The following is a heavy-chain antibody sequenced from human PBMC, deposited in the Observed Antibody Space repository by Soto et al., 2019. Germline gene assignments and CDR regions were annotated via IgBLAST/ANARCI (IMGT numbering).Heavy chain of an antibody. V-gene: IGHV4-59*01. CDR1: GGSLSSYY. Sequence: SETLSLTCTVSGGSLSSYYWSWLRQSPGKGLEWLGYIYYSGSTNYNPSLKSRVTISVDTSKNQFSLKLSSVTAADTTVYYCARVGSSWYAEWLASYYYYGMDVWGQGTTVTVSS. CDR2: IYYSGST. D-gene: IGHD6-13*01. J-gene: IGHJ6*02. CDR3: ARVGSSWYAEWLASYYYYGMDV.